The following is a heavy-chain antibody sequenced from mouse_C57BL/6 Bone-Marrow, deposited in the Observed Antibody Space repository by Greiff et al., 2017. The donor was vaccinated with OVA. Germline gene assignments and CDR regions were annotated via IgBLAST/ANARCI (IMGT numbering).Heavy chain of an antibody. CDR3: ARGGTSPFAY. J-gene: IGHJ3*01. Sequence: EVQVVESGPELVKPGASVKISCKASGYSFTGYYMNWVKQSPAKSLEWIGEINPSTGGTTYNQKFKAKATLTVDKSSSTAYMQLKSRTSEDSAVYYCARGGTSPFAYWGQGTLVTVSA. CDR2: INPSTGGT. D-gene: IGHD4-1*01. V-gene: IGHV1-42*01. CDR1: GYSFTGYY.